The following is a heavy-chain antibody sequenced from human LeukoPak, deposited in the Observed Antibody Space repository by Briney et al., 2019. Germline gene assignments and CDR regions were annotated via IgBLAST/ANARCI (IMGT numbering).Heavy chain of an antibody. CDR2: FYHSGST. CDR3: ARTRTIFGVVNSGY. J-gene: IGHJ4*02. D-gene: IGHD3-3*01. Sequence: SETLSLTCAVSGYSISSGYYWGWIRQPPGKGLEWIGSFYHSGSTYYNPSLKSRVTISVDTSKNQFSLNLDSVTATDTAVYYCARTRTIFGVVNSGYCGQGTLVTVSS. V-gene: IGHV4-38-2*01. CDR1: GYSISSGYY.